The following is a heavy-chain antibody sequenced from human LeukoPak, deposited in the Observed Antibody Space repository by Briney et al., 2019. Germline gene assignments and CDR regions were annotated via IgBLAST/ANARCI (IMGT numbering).Heavy chain of an antibody. CDR2: IYYSGST. CDR1: GGSISSGGYY. J-gene: IGHJ5*02. CDR3: ARRMRPVADERYCSSTSCYTVRAGWFDP. V-gene: IGHV4-31*03. Sequence: PSQTLSLTCTVSGGSISSGGYYWSWIRQHPGKGLEWIGYIYYSGSTYYNPSLKSRVTISVDTSKNQFSLKLSSVTAADTAVYYCARRMRPVADERYCSSTSCYTVRAGWFDPWGQGTLVTVSS. D-gene: IGHD2-2*02.